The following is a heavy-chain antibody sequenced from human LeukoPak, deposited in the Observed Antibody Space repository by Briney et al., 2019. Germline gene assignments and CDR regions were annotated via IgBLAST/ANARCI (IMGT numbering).Heavy chain of an antibody. CDR3: AKGRGLYYGSGSFPIET. Sequence: GGSLRLSCAASGFTFSSYAMSWVRQAPGKGLEWVSAISGSGGSTYYADSVKGRFTISRDNSKSTLYLQMNSLRAEDTAVYYCAKGRGLYYGSGSFPIETWGQGTLVTVSS. J-gene: IGHJ5*02. CDR1: GFTFSSYA. D-gene: IGHD3-10*01. V-gene: IGHV3-23*01. CDR2: ISGSGGST.